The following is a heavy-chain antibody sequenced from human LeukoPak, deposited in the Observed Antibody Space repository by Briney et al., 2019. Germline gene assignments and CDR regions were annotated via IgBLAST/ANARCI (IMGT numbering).Heavy chain of an antibody. V-gene: IGHV5-51*01. CDR3: VSRILYSSGWYGPDN. J-gene: IGHJ4*02. Sequence: GESLKISCKGSGYNFISYWIGWVRQMPGKGLEWMGIMNPGDSDTRYSPSFQGQVTISADKSISTAYLQWNSLKASDTGMYYCVSRILYSSGWYGPDNWGQGTLVTVSS. CDR2: MNPGDSDT. CDR1: GYNFISYW. D-gene: IGHD6-19*01.